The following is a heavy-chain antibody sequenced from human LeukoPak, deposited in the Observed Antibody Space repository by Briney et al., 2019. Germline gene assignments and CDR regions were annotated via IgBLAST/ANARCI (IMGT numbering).Heavy chain of an antibody. V-gene: IGHV3-48*03. CDR3: ARVEWELRAFGI. CDR2: ISSSGSTI. J-gene: IGHJ3*02. Sequence: GGSLRLSCAASGFTFSSYEMNWVRQAPGKGLEWVSYISSSGSTIYYADSVKGRFTISRDNAKNSLYLQMNSLRAEDTAVYYCARVEWELRAFGIWGQGTMVTVSS. D-gene: IGHD1-26*01. CDR1: GFTFSSYE.